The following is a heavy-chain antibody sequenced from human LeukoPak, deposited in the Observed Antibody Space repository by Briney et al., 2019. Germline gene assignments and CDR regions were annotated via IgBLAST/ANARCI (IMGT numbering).Heavy chain of an antibody. CDR3: AAEVYYDSSGYYYFDY. Sequence: SVTVSCKASGFTFTSSAMQWVRQARGQRLEWIGWIVVGSGNTNYAQKFQERVTITRDMSTSTAYMELSSLRSEDTAVYYCAAEVYYDSSGYYYFDYWGQGTLVTVSS. V-gene: IGHV1-58*02. CDR1: GFTFTSSA. J-gene: IGHJ4*02. CDR2: IVVGSGNT. D-gene: IGHD3-22*01.